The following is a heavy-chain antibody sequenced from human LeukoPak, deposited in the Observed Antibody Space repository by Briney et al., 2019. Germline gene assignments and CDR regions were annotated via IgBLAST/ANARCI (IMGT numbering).Heavy chain of an antibody. CDR3: ARGGSRSYTSTTLDY. CDR2: ISYSGST. D-gene: IGHD6-13*01. V-gene: IGHV4-59*01. J-gene: IGHJ4*02. Sequence: SETLSLTCSVSGGSINVYYWNWIRQSPGKGLEWIGSISYSGSTNYNPSLKSRVTISMDTSKNRFSLKVSSVIPADTAMYYCARGGSRSYTSTTLDYWGQGTLVTVSS. CDR1: GGSINVYY.